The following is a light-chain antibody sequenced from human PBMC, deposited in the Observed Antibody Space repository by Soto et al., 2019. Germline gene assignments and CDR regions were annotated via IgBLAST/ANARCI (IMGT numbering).Light chain of an antibody. CDR3: QQYYGGPVT. CDR1: QSVYNSNKKNS. V-gene: IGKV4-1*01. Sequence: DIVLTQSPESLAVSLGERATINCKSSQSVYNSNKKNSLAWYRQRPGQPPEMLIYWASTRESGVPDRFIGSGSGTDFSLTISSLQAEDVAVDYCQQYYGGPVTFGPGTKVDGK. CDR2: WAS. J-gene: IGKJ3*01.